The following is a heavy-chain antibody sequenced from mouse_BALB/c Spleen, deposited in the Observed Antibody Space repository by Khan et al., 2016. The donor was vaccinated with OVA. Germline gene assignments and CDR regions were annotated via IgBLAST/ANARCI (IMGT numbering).Heavy chain of an antibody. J-gene: IGHJ1*01. V-gene: IGHV14-3*02. CDR3: AHPSYDPRYFEV. CDR1: GFNIKDTY. D-gene: IGHD2-3*01. Sequence: EVQLQQSGAELVKPGASVRLSCTASGFNIKDTYIHWVKQRPEQGLEWIGRIAPANGNTKYDPKFQDKATITSDTSSNTSYLQLSSLTSEDTAVYYWAHPSYDPRYFEVWGAGTTVTVSS. CDR2: IAPANGNT.